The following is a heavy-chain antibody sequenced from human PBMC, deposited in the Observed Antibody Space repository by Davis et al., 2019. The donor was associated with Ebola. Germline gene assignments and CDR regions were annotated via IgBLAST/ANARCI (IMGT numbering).Heavy chain of an antibody. CDR3: ARGFSSSWSDLDY. CDR2: INHSGST. CDR1: GGSFSGYY. D-gene: IGHD6-13*01. J-gene: IGHJ4*02. Sequence: SQTLSLPCAVYGGSFSGYYWSWIRQPPGKGPEWLGEINHSGSTNYNPSLKSRVTISVDTSKNKFSLKLSSVTAADTAVYYCARGFSSSWSDLDYWGQGTLVTVSS. V-gene: IGHV4-34*01.